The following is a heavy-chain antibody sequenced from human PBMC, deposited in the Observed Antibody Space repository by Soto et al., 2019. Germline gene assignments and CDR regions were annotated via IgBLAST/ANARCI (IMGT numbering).Heavy chain of an antibody. V-gene: IGHV3-21*01. D-gene: IGHD3-10*01. CDR3: AKSWDGSGSYYNSPYYYYGMDV. J-gene: IGHJ6*02. CDR2: ISSSSSYI. CDR1: GFTFSSYS. Sequence: GGSLRLSCAASGFTFSSYSMNWVRQAPGKGLEWVSSISSSSSYIYYADSVKGRFTISRDNAKNSLYLQMNSLRAEDTAVYYCAKSWDGSGSYYNSPYYYYGMDVWGQGTTVTVSS.